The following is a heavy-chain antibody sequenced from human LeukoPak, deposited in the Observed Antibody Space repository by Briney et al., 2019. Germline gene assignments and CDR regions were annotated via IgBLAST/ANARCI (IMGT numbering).Heavy chain of an antibody. V-gene: IGHV3-30*18. Sequence: GGSLRLSCAASGFTFSSYGMHWVRQAPGKGLEWVGVISYDGSNKYYADSVKGRFTISRDNSKNTLYLQMNSLRAEDTAVYYCAKDMGIAANYFDYWGQGTLVTVSS. CDR2: ISYDGSNK. CDR1: GFTFSSYG. D-gene: IGHD6-13*01. CDR3: AKDMGIAANYFDY. J-gene: IGHJ4*02.